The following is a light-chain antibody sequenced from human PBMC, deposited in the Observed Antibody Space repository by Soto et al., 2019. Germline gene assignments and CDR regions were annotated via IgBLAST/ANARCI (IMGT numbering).Light chain of an antibody. CDR2: GAS. J-gene: IGKJ1*01. Sequence: IVLTQSPGTLSLSPGERATLSCSASQSVGSSYLAWYQQKPGQAPRLLIYGASSRATGIPDRFSGSGSGTDFTLTISRLEPEDFAVYYCQQYGSSPPWTFGQGTKVDIK. CDR1: QSVGSSY. CDR3: QQYGSSPPWT. V-gene: IGKV3-20*01.